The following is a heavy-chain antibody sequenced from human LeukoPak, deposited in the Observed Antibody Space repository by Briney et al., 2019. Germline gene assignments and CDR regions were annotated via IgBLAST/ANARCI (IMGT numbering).Heavy chain of an antibody. CDR2: IKEDGSKK. Sequence: GGSLRLSCAASGFTFSSYAMHWVRQAPGKGLEWVANIKEDGSKKNHLDSVKGRFTISRDNAKNFLYLQMNSLRVEDTALYYCARDGDGRGEDFDYWGQGILVTVSS. D-gene: IGHD4-17*01. J-gene: IGHJ4*02. CDR1: GFTFSSYA. CDR3: ARDGDGRGEDFDY. V-gene: IGHV3-7*01.